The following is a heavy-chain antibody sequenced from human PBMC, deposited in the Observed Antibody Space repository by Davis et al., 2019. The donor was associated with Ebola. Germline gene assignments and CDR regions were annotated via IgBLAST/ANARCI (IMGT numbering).Heavy chain of an antibody. Sequence: MPSETLSLTCAVYGGSFSGYYWSWIRQPPGKGLQWIGEINDSGSTNYNPSLKSRVTISLDTSKNQLSLNLTSVTAADTAVYYCARGAGRFSSYYGMDVWGQGTTVTVSS. V-gene: IGHV4-34*01. CDR3: ARGAGRFSSYYGMDV. D-gene: IGHD3-3*01. CDR1: GGSFSGYY. CDR2: INDSGST. J-gene: IGHJ6*02.